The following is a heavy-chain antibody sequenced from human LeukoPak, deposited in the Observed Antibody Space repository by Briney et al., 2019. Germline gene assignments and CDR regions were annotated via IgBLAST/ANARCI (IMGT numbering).Heavy chain of an antibody. D-gene: IGHD5-18*01. V-gene: IGHV3-30*03. CDR2: TSYDGTKN. J-gene: IGHJ4*02. CDR1: GFTFSSYG. CDR3: ARLGEDSYGYQTDFDY. Sequence: GGSLRLSCAASGFTFSSYGMHWVRQAPGKGLDWVAFTSYDGTKNYYADSVKGRFTISRENSKNTLFLQMNSLRPEDTAVYYCARLGEDSYGYQTDFDYWGQGTLVTVSS.